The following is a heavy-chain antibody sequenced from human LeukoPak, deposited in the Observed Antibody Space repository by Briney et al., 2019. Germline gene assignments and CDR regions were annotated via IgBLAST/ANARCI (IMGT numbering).Heavy chain of an antibody. CDR2: VYYGGST. D-gene: IGHD2-8*01. CDR3: ARHNGQYSYYYGMDV. Sequence: SETLSLTCTVSGGSIGSSGHYWSWIRQPPGKGLEWIGAVYYGGSTYYNPSLKSRVTTSVDTSKNQLSLKLRSVTAADTAVYYCARHNGQYSYYYGMDVWGQGTTVTVSS. CDR1: GGSIGSSGHY. J-gene: IGHJ6*02. V-gene: IGHV4-39*01.